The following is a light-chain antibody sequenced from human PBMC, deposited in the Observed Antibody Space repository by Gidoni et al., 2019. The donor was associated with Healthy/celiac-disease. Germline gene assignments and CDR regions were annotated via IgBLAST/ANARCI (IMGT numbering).Light chain of an antibody. CDR2: LGS. CDR1: QSLLHSNGYNY. J-gene: IGKJ3*01. V-gene: IGKV2-28*01. CDR3: MQALQTPFT. Sequence: DIVMTQPPLSLPVTPGEPASISCRSSQSLLHSNGYNYLDWYLQKPGQSPQLLIYLGSNRASGVPDRFSGSGSGTEFTLKISRVEAEDVGVYYCMQALQTPFTFGPGTKVDIK.